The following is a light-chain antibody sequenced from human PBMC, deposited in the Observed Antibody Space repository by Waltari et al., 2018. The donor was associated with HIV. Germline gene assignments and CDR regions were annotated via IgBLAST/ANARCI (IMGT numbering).Light chain of an antibody. Sequence: DIQMTQSPSSLSASVGDRVTITCRASQSSSSYLNWYQQKPGKAPKLLIYAASSLQSGVPSRFSGSGSGTDFTLTISSLQPADFATYYCQQSYSIFTFGPGTKVDIK. J-gene: IGKJ3*01. CDR1: QSSSSY. V-gene: IGKV1-39*01. CDR2: AAS. CDR3: QQSYSIFT.